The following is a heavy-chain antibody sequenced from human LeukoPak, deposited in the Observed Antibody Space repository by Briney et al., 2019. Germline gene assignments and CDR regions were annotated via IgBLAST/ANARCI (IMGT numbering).Heavy chain of an antibody. CDR2: INPSGGST. V-gene: IGHV1-46*01. J-gene: IGHJ5*02. CDR3: ARVGGDTAMVTPPLA. D-gene: IGHD5-18*01. Sequence: GASVKVSCKASGYTFTSYYMHWVRQAPGQGLEWMGIINPSGGSTSYAQKFQGRVTMTRDTSTSTVYMKLSSLRSEDTAVYYCARVGGDTAMVTPPLAWGQGTLVTVSS. CDR1: GYTFTSYY.